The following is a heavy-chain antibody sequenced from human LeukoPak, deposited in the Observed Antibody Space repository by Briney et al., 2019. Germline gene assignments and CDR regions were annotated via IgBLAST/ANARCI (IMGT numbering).Heavy chain of an antibody. V-gene: IGHV1-46*01. Sequence: ASVKVSCKTSGYTFTHYYIHWVRQAPGQGLEWMGIINPSGGSTNYAQTFQGRLSMTRDTSTSTVYMELSSLRSEDTAVHYCARGAYSYAQDFWGQGTLVTVSS. CDR3: ARGAYSYAQDF. D-gene: IGHD5-18*01. CDR1: GYTFTHYY. J-gene: IGHJ4*02. CDR2: INPSGGST.